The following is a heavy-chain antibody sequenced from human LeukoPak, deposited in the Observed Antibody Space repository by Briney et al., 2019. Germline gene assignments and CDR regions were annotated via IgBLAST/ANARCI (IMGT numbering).Heavy chain of an antibody. CDR1: GYTFTNYG. Sequence: GASVKVSCKASGYTFTNYGISWVRQAPGQGLEWMGWISGYNGNTDYAQKLQGRVTMTTDTSTSTAYMELRSLRSDDTAVYYCARVTQTDYDFDYWGQGTLVTVSS. V-gene: IGHV1-18*01. D-gene: IGHD4-17*01. CDR2: ISGYNGNT. CDR3: ARVTQTDYDFDY. J-gene: IGHJ4*02.